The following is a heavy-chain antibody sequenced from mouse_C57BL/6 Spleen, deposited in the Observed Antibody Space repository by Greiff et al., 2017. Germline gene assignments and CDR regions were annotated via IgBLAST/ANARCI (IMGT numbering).Heavy chain of an antibody. D-gene: IGHD1-1*01. CDR3: ARRTTVKLDY. J-gene: IGHJ2*01. Sequence: VQLQQSGPELVKPGASVKLSCKASGYTFTSYDMNWVKQRPGQGLEWIGWIYPRDGSTKYNEKFKGKATLTVDKSSSTAYMELPSLTSEDSAVYFWARRTTVKLDYWGQGTTLTVSS. CDR1: GYTFTSYD. V-gene: IGHV1-85*01. CDR2: IYPRDGST.